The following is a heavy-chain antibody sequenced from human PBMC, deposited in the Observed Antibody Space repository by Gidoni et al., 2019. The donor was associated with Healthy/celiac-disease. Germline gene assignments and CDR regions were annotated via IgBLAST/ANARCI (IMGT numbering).Heavy chain of an antibody. V-gene: IGHV3-13*01. Sequence: EVQLVESGGGLVQPGGSLRLSWAASGFTFSSYDMHWVRQATGKGLEWVSAICTAGDTYYPGSVKGRFTISRENAKNSLYLQMNSLRAGDTAVYYCARGIAVAGGIDYWGQGTLVTVSS. CDR1: GFTFSSYD. J-gene: IGHJ4*02. D-gene: IGHD6-19*01. CDR2: ICTAGDT. CDR3: ARGIAVAGGIDY.